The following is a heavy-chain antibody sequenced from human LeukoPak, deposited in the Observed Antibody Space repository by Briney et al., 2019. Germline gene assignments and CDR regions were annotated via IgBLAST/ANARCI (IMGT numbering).Heavy chain of an antibody. D-gene: IGHD3-10*01. CDR3: ARDSPRYYYGSGSYYWPFDY. Sequence: SETLSLTCTVSGYPISSGYYWAWIRQSPGKGLEWIGSMFHSGSAYDNPSLKSRVTISIDTSKNQFSLNLSSVTAADTAVYYCARDSPRYYYGSGSYYWPFDYWGQGTLVTVSS. V-gene: IGHV4-38-2*02. J-gene: IGHJ4*02. CDR2: MFHSGSA. CDR1: GYPISSGYY.